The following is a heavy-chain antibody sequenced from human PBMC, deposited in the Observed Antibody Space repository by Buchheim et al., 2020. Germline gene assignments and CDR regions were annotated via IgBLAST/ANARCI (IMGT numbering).Heavy chain of an antibody. Sequence: QVQLVQSGAEVKKPGASVKVSCKASGYTFTGYYMHWVRQAPGQGLEWMGWINPNSGGTNYAQKFQGRVTMTRDTSISTAYMELRRLGSDDTAVYYCARWYCSSTSCYHYYYYYGMDVWGQGTT. CDR1: GYTFTGYY. V-gene: IGHV1-2*02. CDR2: INPNSGGT. D-gene: IGHD2-2*01. CDR3: ARWYCSSTSCYHYYYYYGMDV. J-gene: IGHJ6*02.